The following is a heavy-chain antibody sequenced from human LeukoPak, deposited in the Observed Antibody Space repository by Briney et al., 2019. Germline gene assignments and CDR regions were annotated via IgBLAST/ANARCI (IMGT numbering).Heavy chain of an antibody. J-gene: IGHJ4*02. CDR2: IIPIFGTA. Sequence: ASVKVSCKASGGTFSSYAISWVRQAPGQGLEWMGGIIPIFGTANYAQKFQGRVTITADKSTSTAYMELSSLRSEDTAVYYCARDGPGIAHAGGYWGQGTLVTVSS. CDR3: ARDGPGIAHAGGY. V-gene: IGHV1-69*06. D-gene: IGHD6-13*01. CDR1: GGTFSSYA.